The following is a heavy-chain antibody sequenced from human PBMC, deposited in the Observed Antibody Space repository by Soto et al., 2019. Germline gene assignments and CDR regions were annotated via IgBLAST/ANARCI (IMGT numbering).Heavy chain of an antibody. CDR3: ATGRSEVVPGAMDT. CDR1: GDSFSNYY. J-gene: IGHJ5*02. D-gene: IGHD2-2*01. V-gene: IGHV4-4*07. CDR2: IYPTGST. Sequence: ETLSLTCAGSGDSFSNYYCNWVRKSSGKGLEWIGRIYPTGSTTYNPSLKSRLTMSVDTSKNQFSLRLTSMTAADTAVYYCATGRSEVVPGAMDTWGQGTLVTVYS.